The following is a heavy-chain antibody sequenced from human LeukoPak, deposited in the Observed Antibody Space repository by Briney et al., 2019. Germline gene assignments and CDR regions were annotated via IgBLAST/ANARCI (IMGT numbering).Heavy chain of an antibody. Sequence: GGSLRLSCAASGFTFSSYGIHWVRQAPGRGLEWVALIWYDGSNKYYADSVKGRFTISRDNSKNTLYLQMNSLTAEDTAIYYCTRAGLGAVADVWGQGTLVTVSS. J-gene: IGHJ4*02. V-gene: IGHV3-33*08. CDR1: GFTFSSYG. CDR2: IWYDGSNK. D-gene: IGHD6-13*01. CDR3: TRAGLGAVADV.